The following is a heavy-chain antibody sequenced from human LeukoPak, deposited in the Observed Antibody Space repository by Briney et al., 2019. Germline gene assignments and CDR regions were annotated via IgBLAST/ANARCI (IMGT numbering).Heavy chain of an antibody. Sequence: GGSLRLSCAASGFTFSDYYMNWIRQAPGKGLESASTISRGGATTYYAASVKGRFTVSRDNSKNTLFLQMDGLSAEDTALYYCAKEVYGDKSEFDSWGQGTLVTVSS. CDR1: GFTFSDYY. CDR2: ISRGGATT. CDR3: AKEVYGDKSEFDS. J-gene: IGHJ4*02. D-gene: IGHD4-23*01. V-gene: IGHV3-23*01.